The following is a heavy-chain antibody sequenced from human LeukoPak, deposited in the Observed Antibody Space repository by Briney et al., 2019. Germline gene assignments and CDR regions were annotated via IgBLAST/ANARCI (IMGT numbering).Heavy chain of an antibody. CDR1: GYNFISYA. V-gene: IGHV1-18*04. CDR2: ISAYNGNT. CDR3: ARNMVRGVADY. D-gene: IGHD3-10*01. Sequence: GASVKVSCKASGYNFISYAMHWVRQAPGQSLEWMGWISAYNGNTNYAQKLQGRVTMTTDTSTSTAYMELRSLRSDDTAVYYCARNMVRGVADYWGQGILVTVSS. J-gene: IGHJ4*02.